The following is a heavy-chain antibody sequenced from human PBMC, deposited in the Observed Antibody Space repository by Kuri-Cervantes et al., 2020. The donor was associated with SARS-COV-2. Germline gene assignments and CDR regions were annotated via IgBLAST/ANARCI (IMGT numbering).Heavy chain of an antibody. D-gene: IGHD4/OR15-4a*01. CDR2: ISHDGKNK. J-gene: IGHJ4*02. CDR3: AKDRVGAQDF. V-gene: IGHV3-30*18. Sequence: LTCAASGFNFSRTDMHWVRQAPGKGLEWVAVISHDGKNKKCIASGKGRFTISRDNSQNTLYLHMKSLRSEDTAMYYCAKDRVGAQDFWGQGTLVTVSS. CDR1: GFNFSRTD.